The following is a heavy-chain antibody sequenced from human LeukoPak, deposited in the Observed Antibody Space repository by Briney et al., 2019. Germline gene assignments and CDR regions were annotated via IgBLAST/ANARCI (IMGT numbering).Heavy chain of an antibody. J-gene: IGHJ6*02. CDR3: ARRAPLWIQLWLDGPYGMDV. CDR1: GGSISSSSYY. V-gene: IGHV4-39*01. CDR2: IYYSGST. Sequence: PSETLSLTCTVSGGSISSSSYYWGWIRQPPGKGLEWIGSIYYSGSTYYNPSLKSRVTISVDTSKNQFSLKLSSVTAADTAVYYCARRAPLWIQLWLDGPYGMDVWGQGTTVTVSS. D-gene: IGHD5-18*01.